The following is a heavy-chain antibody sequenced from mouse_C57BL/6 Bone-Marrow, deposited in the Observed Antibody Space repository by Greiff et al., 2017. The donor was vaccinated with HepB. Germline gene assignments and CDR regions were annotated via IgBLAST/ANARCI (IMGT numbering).Heavy chain of an antibody. CDR2: INPNNGGT. D-gene: IGHD1-1*01. Sequence: EVQLQQSGPELVKPGASVKISCKASGYTFTDYYMNWVKQSHGKSLEWIGDINPNNGGTSYNQKFKGKATLTVDKSSSTAYMELRSLTSEDSAVYYCANYGSSYVGAMDYWGQGTSVTVSS. CDR1: GYTFTDYY. J-gene: IGHJ4*01. CDR3: ANYGSSYVGAMDY. V-gene: IGHV1-26*01.